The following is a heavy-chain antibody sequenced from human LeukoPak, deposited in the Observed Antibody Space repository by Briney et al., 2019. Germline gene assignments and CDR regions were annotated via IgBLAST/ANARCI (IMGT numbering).Heavy chain of an antibody. Sequence: ASVKVSCKAPGGTFSSYAISWVRQAPGQGLEWMGRIIPILGIANYAQKFQGRVTITADKSTSTAYMELSSLRSEDTAVYYCAKRGYSYGTGDGAFDIWGQGTMVTVSS. CDR1: GGTFSSYA. CDR3: AKRGYSYGTGDGAFDI. J-gene: IGHJ3*02. D-gene: IGHD5-18*01. V-gene: IGHV1-69*04. CDR2: IIPILGIA.